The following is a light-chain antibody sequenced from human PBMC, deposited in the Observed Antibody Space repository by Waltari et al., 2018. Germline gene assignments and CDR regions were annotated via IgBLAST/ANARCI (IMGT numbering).Light chain of an antibody. CDR1: KLEHRY. Sequence: SYELSQSSSVSVSPGQTARITCSGDKLEHRYVSWYQQKPGHAPLLVSFRDTRRPSGIPERFSGTSSGNTATLAITGTQSMDEADYYCQVWDSSHVIFGGGTRVTVL. CDR3: QVWDSSHVI. J-gene: IGLJ2*01. V-gene: IGLV3-1*01. CDR2: RDT.